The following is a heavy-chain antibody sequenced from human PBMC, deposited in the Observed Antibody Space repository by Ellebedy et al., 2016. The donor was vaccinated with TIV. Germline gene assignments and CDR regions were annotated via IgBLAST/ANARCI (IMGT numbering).Heavy chain of an antibody. J-gene: IGHJ5*02. CDR1: GYTFTGYY. Sequence: ASVKVSXXASGYTFTGYYMHWVRQAPGQGLEWMGWINPNSGGTNYAQKFQGRVTMTRDTSISTASMELSRLRSDDTAVYYCARGGGSYTNWFDPWGQGTLVTVSS. D-gene: IGHD1-26*01. V-gene: IGHV1-2*02. CDR2: INPNSGGT. CDR3: ARGGGSYTNWFDP.